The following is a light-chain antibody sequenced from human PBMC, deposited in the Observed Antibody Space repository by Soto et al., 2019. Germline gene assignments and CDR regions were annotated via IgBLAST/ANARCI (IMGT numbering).Light chain of an antibody. CDR2: AAS. V-gene: IGKV1-39*01. Sequence: DIQMPQSPSCLSASIGDSVTITCRASQTISEYLNWYQQKPGKATKLLIYAASSLQSGVPSRFSGSGYGANFTLTISSLQPEEFATYYCQQSHSTPITVGQGTRLEIK. J-gene: IGKJ5*01. CDR3: QQSHSTPIT. CDR1: QTISEY.